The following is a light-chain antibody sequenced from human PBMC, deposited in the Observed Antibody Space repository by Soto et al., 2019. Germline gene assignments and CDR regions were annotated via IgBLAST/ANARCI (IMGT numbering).Light chain of an antibody. CDR2: RAS. Sequence: DIVMTQTPLSSPVTLGQAASISCRSSQSLVHNDGNTYLTWYQQRPGQAPRLLIYRASRRATGIPDRFSASGSGTDFTLTISRLEPEDSAVYFCQQYGSTPPYTFGQGTKLEI. V-gene: IGKV3-20*01. J-gene: IGKJ2*01. CDR3: QQYGSTPPYT. CDR1: QSLVHNDGNTY.